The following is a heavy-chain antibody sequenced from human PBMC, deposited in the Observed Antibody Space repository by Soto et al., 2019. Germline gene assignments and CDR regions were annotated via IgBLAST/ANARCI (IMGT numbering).Heavy chain of an antibody. D-gene: IGHD4-17*01. CDR1: GFSLTSPGVG. CDR2: IYWTDDY. V-gene: IGHV2-5*01. CDR3: AHRNDYGDYGGGFGY. J-gene: IGHJ4*02. Sequence: QITLKESGPTLVKPTQTLTLTCTFSGFSLTSPGVGVGWIRQPPGEALECLALIYWTDDYRYGPSLRSRLTTTKDTTKYQLVLTLANMDPADTATYFCAHRNDYGDYGGGFGYWGQGTLVTVSA.